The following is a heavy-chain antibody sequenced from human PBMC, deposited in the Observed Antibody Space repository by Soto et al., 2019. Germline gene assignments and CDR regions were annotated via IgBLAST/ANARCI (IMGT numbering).Heavy chain of an antibody. D-gene: IGHD1-26*01. J-gene: IGHJ4*02. CDR2: IKQDGSEK. Sequence: EVQLVESGGGLVQPGGSLRLSCAGSGFTFSSYWMSWVRQAPGKGLEWVANIKQDGSEKYYVDSVKGRFTISRDNAKNSLYLQMNSLRAEDTAVYYCARDSREWELLPDYIDYWGQGTLVTVSS. CDR1: GFTFSSYW. V-gene: IGHV3-7*01. CDR3: ARDSREWELLPDYIDY.